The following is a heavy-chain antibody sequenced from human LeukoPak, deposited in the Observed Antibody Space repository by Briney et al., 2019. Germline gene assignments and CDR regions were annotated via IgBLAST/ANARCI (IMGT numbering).Heavy chain of an antibody. V-gene: IGHV3-64*01. CDR3: ARDRYYDSSGPATLWY. J-gene: IGHJ4*02. D-gene: IGHD3-22*01. CDR1: GFTFSSYA. CDR2: ISSNGGST. Sequence: GGSLRLSCAASGFTFSSYAMHWVRQAPGKGLEYVSAISSNGGSTYYANSVKGRFTISRDNSKNTLYLQTGSLRAEDMAVYYCARDRYYDSSGPATLWYWGQGTLVTVSS.